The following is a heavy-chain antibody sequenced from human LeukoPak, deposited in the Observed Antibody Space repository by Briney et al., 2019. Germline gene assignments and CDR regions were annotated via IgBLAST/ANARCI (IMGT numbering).Heavy chain of an antibody. J-gene: IGHJ5*02. Sequence: PSETLSLTCAVYGGSFSGYYWSWIRQPPGKGLEWIGEINHSGSTNYNPSLKSRVTISVDTSKNQFSLKLSSVTAADTAVYYCARDGPDYYDSSGYYSFDPWGQGTLVTVSS. CDR3: ARDGPDYYDSSGYYSFDP. V-gene: IGHV4-34*01. D-gene: IGHD3-22*01. CDR2: INHSGST. CDR1: GGSFSGYY.